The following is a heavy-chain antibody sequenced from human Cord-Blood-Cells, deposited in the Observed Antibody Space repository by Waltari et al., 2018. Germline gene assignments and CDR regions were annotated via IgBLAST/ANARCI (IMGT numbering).Heavy chain of an antibody. D-gene: IGHD3-22*01. V-gene: IGHV1-24*01. CDR2: FDPEDGET. Sequence: QVQLVQSGAEVKKPGASVKVSCKVSGYTLTEFSMHWVRQAPGKGLEWMGGFDPEDGETIYAQKFQGRVTMTEDTSTDTAYMELSGLRSEDTAVYYCATWLGDSSGYSLDYWGQGTLVTVSS. CDR1: GYTLTEFS. J-gene: IGHJ4*02. CDR3: ATWLGDSSGYSLDY.